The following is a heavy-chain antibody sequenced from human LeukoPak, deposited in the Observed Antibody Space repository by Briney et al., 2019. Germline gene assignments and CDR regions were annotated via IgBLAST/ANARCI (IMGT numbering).Heavy chain of an antibody. J-gene: IGHJ5*02. CDR2: IYYSGST. CDR1: GGSISSYY. Sequence: PSETLSLTCTVSGGSISSYYWTWIRQPPGKGLEWIGYIYYSGSTNYNPSLKSRVTISVDTSKNQFSLKLSSVTAADTAVYYCAGGSHPGVEYQPLVFDPWGQGTLVTVSS. V-gene: IGHV4-59*01. CDR3: AGGSHPGVEYQPLVFDP. D-gene: IGHD2-2*01.